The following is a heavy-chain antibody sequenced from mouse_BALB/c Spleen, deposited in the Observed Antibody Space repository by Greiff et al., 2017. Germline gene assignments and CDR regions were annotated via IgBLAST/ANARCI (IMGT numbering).Heavy chain of an antibody. V-gene: IGHV5-17*02. Sequence: EVMLVESGGGLVQPGGSRKLSCAASGFTFSSFGMHWVRQAPEKGLEWVAYISSGSSTIYYADTVKGRFTISRDNPKNTLFLQMTSLRSEDTAMYYCARSGLLSAMDYWGQGTSVTVSS. D-gene: IGHD2-3*01. CDR1: GFTFSSFG. CDR2: ISSGSSTI. J-gene: IGHJ4*01. CDR3: ARSGLLSAMDY.